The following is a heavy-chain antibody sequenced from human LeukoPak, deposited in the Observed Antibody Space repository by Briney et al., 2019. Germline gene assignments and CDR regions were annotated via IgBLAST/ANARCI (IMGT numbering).Heavy chain of an antibody. J-gene: IGHJ4*02. V-gene: IGHV3-23*01. CDR2: IKESGNIK. CDR3: AKYCSGATCSGY. D-gene: IGHD2-15*01. Sequence: GASLRLSCAASGFTFSSYSMCWVRQAPGKGPEWVSGIKESGNIKYYADSVKGRFTISRDNAKNTLYLQMNSLRAEDTAKYYCAKYCSGATCSGYWGQGTLVTVSS. CDR1: GFTFSSYS.